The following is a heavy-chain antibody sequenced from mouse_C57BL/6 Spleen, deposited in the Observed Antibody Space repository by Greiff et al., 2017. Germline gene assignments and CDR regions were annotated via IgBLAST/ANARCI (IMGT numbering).Heavy chain of an antibody. V-gene: IGHV1-69*01. D-gene: IGHD2-1*01. CDR1: GYTFTSYW. Sequence: VQLQQPGAELVMPGASVKLSCKASGYTFTSYWMHWVKQRPGQGLEWIGEIDPSDSYTNYNQKFKGKSTLTVDKSSSTAYMQLSSLTSEDSAVYYCARPGKGYYAMDYWGQGTSVTVSS. CDR3: ARPGKGYYAMDY. J-gene: IGHJ4*01. CDR2: IDPSDSYT.